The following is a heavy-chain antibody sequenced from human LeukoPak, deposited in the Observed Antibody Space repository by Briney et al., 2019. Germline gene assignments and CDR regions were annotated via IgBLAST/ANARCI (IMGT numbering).Heavy chain of an antibody. CDR3: ARVYYYDSSGYYYPGAFDI. CDR1: GFTVSSNY. D-gene: IGHD3-22*01. Sequence: PGGSLRLSCAASGFTVSSNYMSWVRQALGKGLEWVSVIYSGGSTYYADSVKGRFTISRDNSKNTLYLQMNSLRAEDTAVYYCARVYYYDSSGYYYPGAFDIWGQGTMVTVSS. J-gene: IGHJ3*02. CDR2: IYSGGST. V-gene: IGHV3-53*01.